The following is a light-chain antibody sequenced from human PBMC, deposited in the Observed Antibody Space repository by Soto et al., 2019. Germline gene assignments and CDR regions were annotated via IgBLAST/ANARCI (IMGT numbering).Light chain of an antibody. V-gene: IGLV2-14*01. CDR1: SSDVGGYNY. CDR3: SSYTSSNTEV. Sequence: QSVLTQPASVSGSPGQSITISCTGTSSDVGGYNYVSWYQQFPGKAPKLMIYEVSHRPSGVSNRFSGSKSGNTASLTISGLQAEDEADYYCSSYTSSNTEVFGGGTKLTVL. CDR2: EVS. J-gene: IGLJ2*01.